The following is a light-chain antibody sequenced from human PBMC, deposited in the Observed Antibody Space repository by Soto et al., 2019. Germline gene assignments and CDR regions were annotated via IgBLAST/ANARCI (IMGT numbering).Light chain of an antibody. Sequence: DIQMTQSPSSLSASVGDRVTITCRASQGISNYLGWFQQKPGQAPKSLIYSASSLLSGVPSKFSGSESRTDFTLTISSLQPEDSATYYCHQYNSLPLTFGGGTKVEI. V-gene: IGKV1-16*02. CDR3: HQYNSLPLT. CDR2: SAS. J-gene: IGKJ4*01. CDR1: QGISNY.